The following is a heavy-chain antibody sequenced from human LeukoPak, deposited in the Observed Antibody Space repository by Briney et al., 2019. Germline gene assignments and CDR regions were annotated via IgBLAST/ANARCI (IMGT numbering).Heavy chain of an antibody. V-gene: IGHV1-8*01. J-gene: IGHJ5*02. CDR3: ARLPTGYSSSWEAP. CDR2: MNPNSGNT. CDR1: GYTFTSYD. D-gene: IGHD6-13*01. Sequence: GASVKVSCKASGYTFTSYDINWVGQATGQGLEWMGWMNPNSGNTGYAQKFQGRVTMTRNTSISTAYMELSSLRSEDAAVYYCARLPTGYSSSWEAPWGQGTLVTVSS.